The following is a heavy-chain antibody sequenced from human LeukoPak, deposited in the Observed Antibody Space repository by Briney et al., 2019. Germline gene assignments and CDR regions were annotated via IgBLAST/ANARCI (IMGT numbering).Heavy chain of an antibody. CDR1: GGSISSGSYY. CDR2: IDTSGST. V-gene: IGHV4-61*02. Sequence: SETLSLTCTVSGGSISSGSYYWSWIRQPAGKGLEWIGRIDTSGSTNYNPSLKSRVTISVDTSKNQFSLKLSSVTAADTAVYYCASSGVVVVAATDYYYYYMDVWGKGTTVTVSS. D-gene: IGHD2-15*01. CDR3: ASSGVVVVAATDYYYYYMDV. J-gene: IGHJ6*03.